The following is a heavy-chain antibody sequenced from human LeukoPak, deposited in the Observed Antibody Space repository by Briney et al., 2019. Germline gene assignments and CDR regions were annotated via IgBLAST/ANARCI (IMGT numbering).Heavy chain of an antibody. J-gene: IGHJ4*02. D-gene: IGHD6-19*01. CDR3: ARGTIAVAATLGFDY. CDR2: IYHSGST. CDR1: GGSISSSNW. V-gene: IGHV4-4*02. Sequence: SETLSLTCAVSGGSISSSNWWSWVRQPPGKGLEWIGEIYHSGSTNYNPSLKSRVTISVDKSKNQFSLKLSSVTAADTAVYYCARGTIAVAATLGFDYWGQGTLVTVSS.